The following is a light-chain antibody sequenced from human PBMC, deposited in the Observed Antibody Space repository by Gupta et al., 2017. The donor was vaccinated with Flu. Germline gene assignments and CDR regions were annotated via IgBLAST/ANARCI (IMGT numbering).Light chain of an antibody. CDR2: EVT. J-gene: IGLJ3*02. CDR3: FSHAGRSNVL. Sequence: SVTISCTGSSSDVGAYNSVSFYQQDPGRAPKLMCEEVTKRPAEIPDRCVVSKSGNTASLSVSGLQAEDEAVEYCFSHAGRSNVLFGGGTKLT. CDR1: SSDVGAYNS. V-gene: IGLV2-8*03.